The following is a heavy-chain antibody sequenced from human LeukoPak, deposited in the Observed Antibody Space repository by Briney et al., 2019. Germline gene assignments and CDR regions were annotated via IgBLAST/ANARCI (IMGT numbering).Heavy chain of an antibody. CDR2: IYYSGST. J-gene: IGHJ4*02. D-gene: IGHD6-19*01. V-gene: IGHV4-59*01. Sequence: PSETLSLTCTVSGGSISSYYWSWIRQPPGKGLEWIGYIYYSGSTNYNPSLKSRVTISVDTSKNQFSLKLSSVTAADTAVYYCARGSSDWYGAQGYWGQGTLVTVSS. CDR3: ARGSSDWYGAQGY. CDR1: GGSISSYY.